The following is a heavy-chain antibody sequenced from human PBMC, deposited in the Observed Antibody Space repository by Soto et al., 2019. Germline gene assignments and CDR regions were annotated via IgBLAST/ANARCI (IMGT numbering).Heavy chain of an antibody. V-gene: IGHV1-69*12. CDR2: IIPIFPTP. D-gene: IGHD1-20*01. CDR1: GGTFGNSA. J-gene: IGHJ6*02. CDR3: ARYKDRQQLGGNYYYGIDV. Sequence: QVQLVQSGAEVKKPGSSVTVSCKASGGTFGNSAISWVRQAPGQGLEWMGGIIPIFPTPYYAQKFQGRVRITADESTITAYMELTSLRSEDTAVYYCARYKDRQQLGGNYYYGIDVWGQGTTVTVSS.